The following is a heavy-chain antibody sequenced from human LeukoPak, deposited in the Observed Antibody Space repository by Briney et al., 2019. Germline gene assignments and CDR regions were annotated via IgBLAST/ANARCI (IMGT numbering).Heavy chain of an antibody. D-gene: IGHD5-24*01. J-gene: IGHJ4*02. CDR3: ARGARDGYNL. Sequence: SETLSLTCAVYGGSFSGYYWSWIRPPPGKGLEWIGEINHSGSTNYNPSLKSRVTISVDTSKNQFSLKLSSVTAADTAVYYCARGARDGYNLWGQGTLVTVSS. CDR2: INHSGST. V-gene: IGHV4-34*01. CDR1: GGSFSGYY.